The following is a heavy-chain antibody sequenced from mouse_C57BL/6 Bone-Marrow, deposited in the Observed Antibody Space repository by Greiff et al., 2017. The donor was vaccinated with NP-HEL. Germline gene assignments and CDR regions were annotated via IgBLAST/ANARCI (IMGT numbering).Heavy chain of an antibody. CDR2: IWSGGST. CDR1: GFSLTSYG. Sequence: QVQLKESGPGLVQPSQSLSITCTVSGFSLTSYGVHWVRQSPGKGLEWLGVIWSGGSTDYYAAFISRLSISKDKSKSQVFFKMNSLQADDTAIYDGARDYGSRGNWMDYWGQGTSVTVSS. D-gene: IGHD1-1*01. CDR3: ARDYGSRGNWMDY. V-gene: IGHV2-2*01. J-gene: IGHJ4*01.